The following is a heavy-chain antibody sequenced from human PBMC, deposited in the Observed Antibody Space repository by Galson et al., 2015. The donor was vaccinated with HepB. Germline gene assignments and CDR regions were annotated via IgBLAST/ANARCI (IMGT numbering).Heavy chain of an antibody. D-gene: IGHD3-22*01. V-gene: IGHV1-18*04. CDR1: GYTFTSYG. CDR3: ARELPLYYYDSSGYPPAFDYYYGMDV. J-gene: IGHJ6*02. Sequence: SCKASGYTFTSYGISWVRQAPGQGLEWMGWISAYNGNTNYAQKLQGRVTMTTDTSTSTAYMELRSLRSDDTAVYYCARELPLYYYDSSGYPPAFDYYYGMDVWGQGTTVTVSS. CDR2: ISAYNGNT.